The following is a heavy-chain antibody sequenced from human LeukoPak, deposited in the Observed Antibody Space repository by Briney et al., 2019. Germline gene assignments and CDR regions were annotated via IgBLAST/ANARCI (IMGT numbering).Heavy chain of an antibody. CDR3: ARHYGENGMDV. V-gene: IGHV3-53*01. CDR1: GFTVSSNY. CDR2: IYNGGST. Sequence: PGGSLRLSSAASGFTVSSNYMSWVRQAPGKGLEWVSVIYNGGSTYYADSVKGRFTISRDNSKNTLYLQMNSLRAEDTAVYYCARHYGENGMDVWGQGTTVTVSS. J-gene: IGHJ6*02. D-gene: IGHD3-10*01.